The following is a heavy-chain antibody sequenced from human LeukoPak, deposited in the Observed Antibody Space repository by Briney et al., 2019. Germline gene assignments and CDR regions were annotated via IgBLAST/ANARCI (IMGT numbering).Heavy chain of an antibody. CDR2: ISSSTIYI. Sequence: GGSLRLSCAASGFTLSSNTMNWVRQAPGKGLEWVSSISSSTIYIYYADSLKGRFTISRDDAKSSLYLQMNSLRAEDTAVYYCASGMTTVPTGTHWGQGTLVTVSS. J-gene: IGHJ4*02. D-gene: IGHD4-11*01. CDR3: ASGMTTVPTGTH. V-gene: IGHV3-21*01. CDR1: GFTLSSNT.